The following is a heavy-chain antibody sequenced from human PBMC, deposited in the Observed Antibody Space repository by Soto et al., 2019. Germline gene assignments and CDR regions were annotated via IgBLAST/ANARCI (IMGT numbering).Heavy chain of an antibody. CDR3: AREDSIIIPAVSDF. CDR2: ISKSDYT. J-gene: IGHJ4*02. V-gene: IGHV3-21*01. Sequence: GSLRLSSTVSGFAFNNYGINWVRQAPGKGLEWVSSISKSDYTYYSDSVKGRFTISRDNAKNSVSLQMNTLRVEDTAVYYCAREDSIIIPAVSDFWGQGTLVTVSS. D-gene: IGHD2-2*01. CDR1: GFAFNNYG.